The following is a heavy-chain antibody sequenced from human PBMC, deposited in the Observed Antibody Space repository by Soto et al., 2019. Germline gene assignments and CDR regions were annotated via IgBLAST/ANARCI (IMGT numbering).Heavy chain of an antibody. V-gene: IGHV3-7*05. D-gene: IGHD2-21*02. Sequence: EVQLVESGGGLVQPGGSLRLSCAASGFTFSRYWMSWVRQAPGKGLEWVANIKQDGSEKYYVDSVKGRFTISRDNAKNSLYLQMNSLRAEDTAVYYCARGGVTDYYDYGMDVWGQGTTVTVSS. CDR3: ARGGVTDYYDYGMDV. CDR1: GFTFSRYW. J-gene: IGHJ6*02. CDR2: IKQDGSEK.